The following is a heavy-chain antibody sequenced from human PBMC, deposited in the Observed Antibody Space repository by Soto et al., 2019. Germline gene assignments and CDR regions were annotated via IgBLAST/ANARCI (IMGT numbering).Heavy chain of an antibody. CDR3: AKDGSGHPYYSDK. V-gene: IGHV4-4*02. D-gene: IGHD3-3*01. CDR1: GASITSNNW. Sequence: SETLSLTCVVSGASITSNNWWSWVRQPPGKGLEWVGEVYHSGTTNYNPSPKSRVTLSVDKSKNQFSLKVASVTAADTAVYYCAKDGSGHPYYSDKWCQGTLVTVSS. CDR2: VYHSGTT. J-gene: IGHJ4*02.